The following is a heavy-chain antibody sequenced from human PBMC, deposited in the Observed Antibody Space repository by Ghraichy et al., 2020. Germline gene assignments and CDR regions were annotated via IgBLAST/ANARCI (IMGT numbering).Heavy chain of an antibody. CDR1: GGSISRYY. CDR2: IYYSGST. J-gene: IGHJ6*02. D-gene: IGHD1-1*01. Sequence: SETLSLTCSVTGGSISRYYWSWIRQSPGKGLEWIGYIYYSGSTTYNPSLKSRVTISVDTSKNQIFLKLSSVTAADTAVYYCARGDDDYYYSYGVDVWGQGTTVTVSS. V-gene: IGHV4-59*01. CDR3: ARGDDDYYYSYGVDV.